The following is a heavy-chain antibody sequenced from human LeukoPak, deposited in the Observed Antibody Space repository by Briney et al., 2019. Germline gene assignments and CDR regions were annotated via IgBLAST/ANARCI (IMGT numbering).Heavy chain of an antibody. CDR2: IYYSGST. CDR3: ARERIVVVTVTAFDI. D-gene: IGHD3-22*01. CDR1: GGSISSYY. Sequence: PSETLSLTCTVSGGSISSYYWSWIRQPPGKGLEWIGYIYYSGSTNYNPSLKSRVTISVDTSKNQFSLKLSSVTAADTAVYYCARERIVVVTVTAFDIWGQGTMVTVSS. J-gene: IGHJ3*02. V-gene: IGHV4-59*12.